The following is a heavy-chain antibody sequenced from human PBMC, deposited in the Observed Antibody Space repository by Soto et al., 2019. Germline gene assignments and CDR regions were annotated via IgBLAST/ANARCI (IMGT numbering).Heavy chain of an antibody. Sequence: PGGSLRLSCVASGFTFNDYTMHWVRQAPGKGLEWVSLINWDGTNTYFADSVRGRFTISRDNSRSSLYLHMNSLRTEDTALYYCVKESYSSQWLLRHWGQGTLVTVSS. D-gene: IGHD3-22*01. CDR2: INWDGTNT. J-gene: IGHJ4*02. V-gene: IGHV3-43*01. CDR3: VKESYSSQWLLRH. CDR1: GFTFNDYT.